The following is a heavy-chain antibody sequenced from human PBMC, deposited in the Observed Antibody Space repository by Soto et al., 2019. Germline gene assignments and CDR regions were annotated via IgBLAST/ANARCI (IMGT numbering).Heavy chain of an antibody. D-gene: IGHD4-4*01. J-gene: IGHJ4*02. V-gene: IGHV3-7*03. CDR1: GFTFSGYW. Sequence: PGGSLRLSCEASGFTFSGYWVIWVRQAPGKGLGWVADIKHDGSVQYYVDSVKGRFTISRDNAKKLLYLQMNGLRAEDTALYYCARATYSNAWYRFDLWGQGTLVTVSS. CDR2: IKHDGSVQ. CDR3: ARATYSNAWYRFDL.